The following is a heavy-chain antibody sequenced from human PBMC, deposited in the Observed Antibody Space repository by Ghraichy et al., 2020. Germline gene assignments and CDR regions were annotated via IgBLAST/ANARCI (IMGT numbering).Heavy chain of an antibody. CDR3: ATDPNGYSYGSIDY. J-gene: IGHJ4*02. D-gene: IGHD5-18*01. Sequence: GGSLRLSCAASGFTFSSYAMSWVRQAPGKGLEWVSAISGSGGSTYYADSVKGRFTISRDNSKNTLYLQMNSLRAEDTAVYYCATDPNGYSYGSIDYWGQGTLVTVSS. V-gene: IGHV3-23*01. CDR2: ISGSGGST. CDR1: GFTFSSYA.